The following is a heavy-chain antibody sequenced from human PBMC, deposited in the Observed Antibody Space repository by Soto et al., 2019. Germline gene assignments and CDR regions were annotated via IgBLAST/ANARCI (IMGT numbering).Heavy chain of an antibody. J-gene: IGHJ6*02. CDR3: YKALFLRVAYYQYGKDV. Sequence: QPGRSLRLSRAASGFPFSIYAITWVRQAPGKGLEGGSSISGSGGITYYADSVKGRFTISRANSKTTLYLQMNSRSAEETAVYYSYKALFLRVAYYQYGKDVWGQGTXVTVSS. V-gene: IGHV3-23*01. CDR2: ISGSGGIT. D-gene: IGHD2-21*01. CDR1: GFPFSIYA.